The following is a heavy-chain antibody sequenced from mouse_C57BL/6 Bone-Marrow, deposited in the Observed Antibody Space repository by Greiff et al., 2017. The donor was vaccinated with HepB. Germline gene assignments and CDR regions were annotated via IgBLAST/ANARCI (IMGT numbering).Heavy chain of an antibody. V-gene: IGHV1-52*01. D-gene: IGHD2-1*01. CDR1: GYTFTSYW. J-gene: IGHJ2*01. CDR3: ARDGIYYGNYVYFDY. Sequence: QVQLQQPGAELVRPGSSVKLSCKASGYTFTSYWMHWVKQRPIQGLEWIGNIDPSDSETHYNQKFKDKATLTVDKSSSTAYMQLSSLTSEDSAVYYCARDGIYYGNYVYFDYWGQGTTLTVSS. CDR2: IDPSDSET.